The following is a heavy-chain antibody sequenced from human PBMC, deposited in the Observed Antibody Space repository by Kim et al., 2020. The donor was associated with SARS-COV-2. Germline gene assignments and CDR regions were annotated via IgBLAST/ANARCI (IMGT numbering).Heavy chain of an antibody. CDR2: ISYDGSNK. J-gene: IGHJ4*02. CDR1: GFTFSSYA. D-gene: IGHD2-21*02. Sequence: GGSLRLSCAASGFTFSSYAMHWVRQAPGKGLEWVAVISYDGSNKYYADSVKGRFTISRDNSKNTLYLQMNSLRAEDTAVYYCAREGPYCGGDCPLDYWGQGTLVTVSS. V-gene: IGHV3-30*04. CDR3: AREGPYCGGDCPLDY.